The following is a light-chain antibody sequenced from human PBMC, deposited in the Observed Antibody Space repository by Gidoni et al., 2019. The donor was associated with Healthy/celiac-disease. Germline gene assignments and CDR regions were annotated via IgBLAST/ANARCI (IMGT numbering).Light chain of an antibody. Sequence: EIVLTQSPGTLSLSPGEIATLSCRASQSVSSSYLAWYQQKPGQAPRLLIYGASSRATGIPDRCSGSGSGTDFTLTISRLEPEAFAVYYCQQYGSSPPITFGQGTRLEIK. J-gene: IGKJ5*01. CDR3: QQYGSSPPIT. V-gene: IGKV3-20*01. CDR1: QSVSSSY. CDR2: GAS.